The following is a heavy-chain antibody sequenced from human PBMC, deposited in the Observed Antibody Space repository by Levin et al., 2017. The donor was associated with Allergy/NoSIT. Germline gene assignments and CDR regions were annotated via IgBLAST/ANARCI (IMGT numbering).Heavy chain of an antibody. CDR1: GFPLSDSY. CDR3: ARDADQRGWFDP. CDR2: ITSESYT. Sequence: LSLTCAASGFPLSDSYMVWIRQAPGKGLEWVSFITSESYTSYADSVKGRFTISRDNANNSLHLQMNSLRAEDTAVYYCARDADQRGWFDPWGQGTLVTVSS. V-gene: IGHV3-11*06. J-gene: IGHJ5*02. D-gene: IGHD6-25*01.